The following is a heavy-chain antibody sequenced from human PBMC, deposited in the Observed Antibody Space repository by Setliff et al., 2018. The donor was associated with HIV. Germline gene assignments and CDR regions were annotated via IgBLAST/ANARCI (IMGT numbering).Heavy chain of an antibody. D-gene: IGHD5-18*01. V-gene: IGHV4-61*05. Sequence: SETLSLTCSVSGGSINANEYYWNWIRQSPGKGLEWIGHIYYGGQTDYNPSLQSRVTMSIDTSKNQFSLKLYSVTAADTSVYYCARRWGIRGYSSWGQGTLVTVSS. CDR2: IYYGGQT. J-gene: IGHJ5*02. CDR1: GGSINANEYY. CDR3: ARRWGIRGYSS.